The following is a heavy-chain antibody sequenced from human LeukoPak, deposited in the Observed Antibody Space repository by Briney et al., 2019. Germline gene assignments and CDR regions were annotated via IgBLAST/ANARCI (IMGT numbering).Heavy chain of an antibody. CDR3: ARGSSSWYTVDAFDI. D-gene: IGHD6-13*01. CDR1: GFTVSSNY. J-gene: IGHJ3*02. Sequence: GGSLRLSCAASGFTVSSNYMSWVRQAPGKGLEWVSVIYSGGSTYYADSVKGRFTISRGNSKNTLYLQMNSLRAEDTAVYYCARGSSSWYTVDAFDIWGQGTMVTVSS. CDR2: IYSGGST. V-gene: IGHV3-53*01.